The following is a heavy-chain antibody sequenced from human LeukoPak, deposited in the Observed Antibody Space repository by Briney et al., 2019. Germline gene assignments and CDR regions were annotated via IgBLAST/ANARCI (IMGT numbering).Heavy chain of an antibody. CDR2: IIPILGIA. D-gene: IGHD3-22*01. V-gene: IGHV1-69*04. CDR1: GGTFSSYA. CDR3: ARDLDSSPFDAFDI. Sequence: SVKVSCKASGGTFSSYAISWVRQAPGQGLEWMGRIIPILGIANYAQKFQGRVTITADESTSTAYMELSSLRSEDTAVYYCARDLDSSPFDAFDIWGQGTMVTVSS. J-gene: IGHJ3*02.